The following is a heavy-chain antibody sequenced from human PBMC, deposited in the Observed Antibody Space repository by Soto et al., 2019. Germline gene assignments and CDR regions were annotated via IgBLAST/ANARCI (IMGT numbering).Heavy chain of an antibody. J-gene: IGHJ4*02. CDR1: GDTFSFYT. CDR3: ATSYGSGYRAFDY. V-gene: IGHV1-69*02. Sequence: QVQMVQSGAEVKKPGSSVKVSCKASGDTFSFYTINWLRQAPGLGLEWMGRVNPILSMSNYAQKFQGRVTMTADKSTSTAYMELRSLRSEDTAFYYCATSYGSGYRAFDYWGQGALVTVSS. CDR2: VNPILSMS. D-gene: IGHD3-10*01.